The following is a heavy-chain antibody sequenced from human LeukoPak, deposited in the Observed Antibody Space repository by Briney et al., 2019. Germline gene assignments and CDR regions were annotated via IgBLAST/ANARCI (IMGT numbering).Heavy chain of an antibody. Sequence: ASVKVSCKASGYTFISYGISWVRQAPGQGLEWMGWISAYNGNANYAQKFQGRVTVNKDTSTSTAYMELRSLRSDDTAVYYSARPSLTGTTLFRAFDIWGQGTMVTVSS. CDR1: GYTFISYG. D-gene: IGHD1-20*01. CDR3: ARPSLTGTTLFRAFDI. CDR2: ISAYNGNA. J-gene: IGHJ3*02. V-gene: IGHV1-18*01.